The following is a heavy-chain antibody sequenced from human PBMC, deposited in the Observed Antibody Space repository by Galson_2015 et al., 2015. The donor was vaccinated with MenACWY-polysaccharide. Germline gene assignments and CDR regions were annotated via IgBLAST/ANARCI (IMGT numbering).Heavy chain of an antibody. J-gene: IGHJ3*01. CDR1: GGSINSRSYH. Sequence: ETLSLTCTVSGGSINSRSYHWGWIRQPPGKGLERIGIIYYRGNTYYNPSLESRVTIPVDTSNNHFSLMLSSVTAADTTLYYCARAPTPYCSSTSCFNKYAFDVWGQGTMVTVSS. CDR3: ARAPTPYCSSTSCFNKYAFDV. CDR2: IYYRGNT. D-gene: IGHD2-2*01. V-gene: IGHV4-39*02.